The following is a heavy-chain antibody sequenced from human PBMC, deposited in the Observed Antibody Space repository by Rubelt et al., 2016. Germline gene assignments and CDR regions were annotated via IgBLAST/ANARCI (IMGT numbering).Heavy chain of an antibody. J-gene: IGHJ6*02. CDR1: GGSFSGYY. D-gene: IGHD3-3*02. Sequence: QVQQQQWGAGLLKPSETLSLTCAVYGGSFSGYYWSWIRQPPGKGLEWIGEITHSGSTNYNPSLKSRVTISVDTSKNQFSLKLSSLTAADTAVYYCARGIRAILYYGMDVWGQGTTVTVSS. CDR3: ARGIRAILYYGMDV. V-gene: IGHV4-34*01. CDR2: ITHSGST.